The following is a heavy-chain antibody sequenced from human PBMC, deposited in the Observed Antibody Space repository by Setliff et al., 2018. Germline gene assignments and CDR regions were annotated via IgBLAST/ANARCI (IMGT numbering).Heavy chain of an antibody. CDR2: IHHSGKA. Sequence: SETLSLTCAVSGFSISSGYYWGWIRQPPGKGLEWIVNIHHSGKAYYNPSLKSRVSMSLDTSKNQFSLKLSSVTAADTAVYYCARDRVVVLAGRRGFYFDYWGQGTLVTVSS. CDR3: ARDRVVVLAGRRGFYFDY. V-gene: IGHV4-38-2*02. J-gene: IGHJ4*02. CDR1: GFSISSGYY. D-gene: IGHD2-15*01.